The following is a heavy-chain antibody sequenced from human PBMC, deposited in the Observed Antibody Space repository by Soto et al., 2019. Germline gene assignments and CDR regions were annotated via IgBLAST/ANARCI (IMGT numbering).Heavy chain of an antibody. CDR1: GFTFSSYI. Sequence: GGSLRLFCAASGFTFSSYIMNWVRQSPGKGLEWVSSISSSSSYIYYADSVKGRFTISRDNAKNSLYLQMNSLRAEDTAVYYCAREVYTVTTGFDYWGQGTLVTVSS. J-gene: IGHJ4*02. V-gene: IGHV3-21*01. CDR3: AREVYTVTTGFDY. D-gene: IGHD4-4*01. CDR2: ISSSSSYI.